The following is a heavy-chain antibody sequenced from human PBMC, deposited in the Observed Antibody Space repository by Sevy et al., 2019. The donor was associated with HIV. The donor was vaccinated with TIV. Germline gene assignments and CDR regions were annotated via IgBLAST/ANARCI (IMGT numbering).Heavy chain of an antibody. Sequence: SETLSLTCTVSGGSISAYHWSWIRQPPGKGLEWIGYIHYTGSTKYNPSLESRVTISVDTSKNQFSLNLSSVTAADTAVYYCARAPPVRSGDDSLNWFAPWGQGTLVTVSS. V-gene: IGHV4-59*01. D-gene: IGHD5-12*01. CDR1: GGSISAYH. CDR3: ARAPPVRSGDDSLNWFAP. CDR2: IHYTGST. J-gene: IGHJ5*02.